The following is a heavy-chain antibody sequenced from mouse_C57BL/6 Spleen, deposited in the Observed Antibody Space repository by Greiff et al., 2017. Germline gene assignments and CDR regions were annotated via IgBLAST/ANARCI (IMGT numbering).Heavy chain of an antibody. D-gene: IGHD1-1*01. Sequence: VQLQQSGPELVKPGDSVKISCKASGYSFTGYFMNWVMQSHGQSLEWIGRINPYNGDTFYNQKFKGKATLTVDKSSSTANMELRSLTSEDSAVYYCAREGITTGGYFDVWGTGTTVTVSS. CDR1: GYSFTGYF. J-gene: IGHJ1*03. CDR2: INPYNGDT. CDR3: AREGITTGGYFDV. V-gene: IGHV1-20*01.